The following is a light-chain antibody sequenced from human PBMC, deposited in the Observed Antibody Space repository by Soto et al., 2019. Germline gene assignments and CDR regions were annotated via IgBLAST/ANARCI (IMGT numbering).Light chain of an antibody. CDR2: EVS. CDR1: SSDINTSRY. CDR3: SSDVSGYSLGV. J-gene: IGLJ3*02. V-gene: IGLV2-14*01. Sequence: QSALTQPASVSGSPGQSITNPCIGASSDINTSRYVSWYQQHPGKAPKLLIYEVSIRPSGVPSRFSGSKSANTASLTISGLQPEDEADYFCSSDVSGYSLGVFGGGTKLTVL.